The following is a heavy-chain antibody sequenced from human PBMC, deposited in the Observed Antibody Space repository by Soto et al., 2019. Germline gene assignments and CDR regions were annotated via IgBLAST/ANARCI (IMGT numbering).Heavy chain of an antibody. D-gene: IGHD2-15*01. CDR1: GGSFSGYY. CDR2: INHSGST. CDR3: ATDGSGVMDV. J-gene: IGHJ6*03. Sequence: SETLSLTCAVYGGSFSGYYWSWIRQPPGKGLEWIGEINHSGSTNYNPSLKSRVTISVDTSKNRFSLKLSSVTAADTAVYHCATDGSGVMDVWGKGTTVTVSS. V-gene: IGHV4-34*01.